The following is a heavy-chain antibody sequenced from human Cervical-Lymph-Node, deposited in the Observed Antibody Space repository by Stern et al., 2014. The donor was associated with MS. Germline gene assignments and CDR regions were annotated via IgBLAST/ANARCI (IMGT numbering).Heavy chain of an antibody. Sequence: VQLVESGPGLVKPSETLSLTCTVSGGSVSGDYWSWIRQAPGKQLEYIGRIYTSGSPDYNPSLKSRVSMSVDTSRNQFSLKLSSVTAADTAVYFCARVLPAPRTIDYWGQGTLVTVSS. CDR3: ARVLPAPRTIDY. V-gene: IGHV4-4*07. D-gene: IGHD2-2*01. CDR2: IYTSGSP. CDR1: GGSVSGDY. J-gene: IGHJ4*02.